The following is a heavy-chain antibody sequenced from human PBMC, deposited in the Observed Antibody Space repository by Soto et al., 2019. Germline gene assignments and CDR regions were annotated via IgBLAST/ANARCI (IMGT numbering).Heavy chain of an antibody. CDR1: GGTFSSYA. Sequence: GASVKVSCKASGGTFSSYAISWVRQAPGQGLEWMGGIIPIFGTANYAQKFQGRVTITADESTSTAYMELNSLRAEDTAVYYCARDPYDSSGYYYYWGQGTLVTVSS. CDR3: ARDPYDSSGYYYY. D-gene: IGHD3-22*01. J-gene: IGHJ4*02. V-gene: IGHV1-69*13. CDR2: IIPIFGTA.